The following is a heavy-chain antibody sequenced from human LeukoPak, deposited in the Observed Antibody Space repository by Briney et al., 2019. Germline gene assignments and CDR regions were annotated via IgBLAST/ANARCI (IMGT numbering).Heavy chain of an antibody. Sequence: GRSLRLSCAASGFAFNTYAMHWVRQAPGQGLEWVALIWHDGSHKFYSNSVRGQFTISRDNSKNTVSLQMNNLRPEDTAVYYCARVDYGSGGYRNWFNPWGLGTLVTVSS. CDR2: IWHDGSHK. J-gene: IGHJ5*02. D-gene: IGHD3-10*01. V-gene: IGHV3-33*01. CDR1: GFAFNTYA. CDR3: ARVDYGSGGYRNWFNP.